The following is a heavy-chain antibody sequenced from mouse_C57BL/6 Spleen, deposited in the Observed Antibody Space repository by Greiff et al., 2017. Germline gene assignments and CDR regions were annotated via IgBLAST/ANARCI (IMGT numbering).Heavy chain of an antibody. J-gene: IGHJ4*01. V-gene: IGHV2-2*01. CDR3: ASHYYGSLYAMDY. D-gene: IGHD1-1*01. Sequence: VQLVESGPGLVQPSQSLSITCTVSGFSLTSYGVHWVRQSPGKGLEWLGVIWSGGSTDYNAAFISRLSISKDNSKSQVFFKMNSLQADDTAIYYCASHYYGSLYAMDYWGQGTSVTVSS. CDR2: IWSGGST. CDR1: GFSLTSYG.